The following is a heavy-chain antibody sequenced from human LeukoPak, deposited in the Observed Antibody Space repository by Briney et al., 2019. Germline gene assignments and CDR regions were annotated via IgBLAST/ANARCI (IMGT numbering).Heavy chain of an antibody. Sequence: GGSLRLSCAASGFTFSSYSMNWVRQAPGKGLEWVSYISSSSSTIYYADSVKGRFTISRDNAKNSLYLQMNCLRAEDTAVYYCARSFGTAGSMDVWGQGTTVTVSS. CDR1: GFTFSSYS. CDR2: ISSSSSTI. J-gene: IGHJ6*02. CDR3: ARSFGTAGSMDV. V-gene: IGHV3-48*01. D-gene: IGHD1-14*01.